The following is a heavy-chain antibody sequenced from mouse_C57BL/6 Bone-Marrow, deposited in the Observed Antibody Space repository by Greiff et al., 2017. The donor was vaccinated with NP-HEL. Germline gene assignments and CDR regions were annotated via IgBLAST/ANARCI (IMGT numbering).Heavy chain of an antibody. Sequence: VQLQQSGPELVKPGASVKISCKASGYSFTSYYIHWVKQRPGQGLEWIGWIYPGSGNTKYNEKFKGKATLTADTSSSTAYMQLSSLTSEDSAVYYCARGDDGYHWYFDVWGTGTTVTVSS. CDR3: ARGDDGYHWYFDV. CDR2: IYPGSGNT. J-gene: IGHJ1*03. V-gene: IGHV1-66*01. D-gene: IGHD2-3*01. CDR1: GYSFTSYY.